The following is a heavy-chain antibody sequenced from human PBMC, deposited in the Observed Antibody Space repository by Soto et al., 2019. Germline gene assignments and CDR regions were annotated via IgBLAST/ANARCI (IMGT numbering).Heavy chain of an antibody. V-gene: IGHV4-59*08. CDR2: IYYSGST. CDR1: GGSISSYY. J-gene: IGHJ4*02. D-gene: IGHD6-25*01. Sequence: SETLSLTCTVSGGSISSYYWSWIRQPPGKGLEWIGYIYYSGSTNYNPSLKSRVTISVDTSKNQFSLKLSSVTAADTAVYYCARHLSATGFPYYFDYWGQGTLVTVSS. CDR3: ARHLSATGFPYYFDY.